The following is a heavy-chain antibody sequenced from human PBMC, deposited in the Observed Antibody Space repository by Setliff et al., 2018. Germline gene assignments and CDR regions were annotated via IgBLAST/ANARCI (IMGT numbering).Heavy chain of an antibody. Sequence: SETLSLTCAVSGGAIDNRYYWGWIRQPPGKGLEWIAHIYYSGNTFYNPSLKSRLTLSVDTSKNQFSLELNSVTAADAAIYYCTRSSNFWNGYLFDWWGQGSLVTVSS. J-gene: IGHJ4*02. D-gene: IGHD3-3*01. V-gene: IGHV4-39*01. CDR2: IYYSGNT. CDR1: GGAIDNRYY. CDR3: TRSSNFWNGYLFDW.